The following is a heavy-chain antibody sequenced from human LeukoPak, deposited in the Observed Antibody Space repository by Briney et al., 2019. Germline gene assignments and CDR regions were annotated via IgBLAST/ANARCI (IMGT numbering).Heavy chain of an antibody. Sequence: GGSLRLSCAASGFTFSSFSMHWVRQPPGKGLEWVGFISYDGSNKYYADSVKGRFTISRDNSKNTMYLQMNSLRAEDTALYYCARAGYTSAWYYFEKWGQGTLVTVSS. V-gene: IGHV3-30-3*01. J-gene: IGHJ4*02. D-gene: IGHD6-13*01. CDR3: ARAGYTSAWYYFEK. CDR2: ISYDGSNK. CDR1: GFTFSSFS.